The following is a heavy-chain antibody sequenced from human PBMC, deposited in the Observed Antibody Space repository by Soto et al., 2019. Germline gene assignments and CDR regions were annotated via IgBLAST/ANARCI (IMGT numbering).Heavy chain of an antibody. CDR3: ARARHYDSSGLVY. CDR1: GGSMSSGDYY. Sequence: SETLSLTCTVSGGSMSSGDYYGSWIRQPPGKGLEWIGYIYYSGNTYYNPSLKSRVTISVDTSKNQFSLKLSSVTAADTAVYYCARARHYDSSGLVYWGQGTLVTVSS. J-gene: IGHJ4*02. CDR2: IYYSGNT. D-gene: IGHD3-22*01. V-gene: IGHV4-30-4*01.